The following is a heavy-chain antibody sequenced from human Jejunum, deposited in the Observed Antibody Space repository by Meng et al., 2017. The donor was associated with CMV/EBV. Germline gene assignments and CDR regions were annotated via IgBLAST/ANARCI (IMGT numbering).Heavy chain of an antibody. J-gene: IGHJ4*02. CDR2: VYEGGFGGVGST. CDR1: TLSSYY. V-gene: IGHV3-23*03. D-gene: IGHD2-2*01. Sequence: TLSSYYMYWVRQARGKGLEWVSVVYEGGFGGVGSTTYADSVKGRFTVSRDDSKNTLYLQMNSLRVEDTAVYYCAKALHKVPTAGPFDYWGQGTLVTVSS. CDR3: AKALHKVPTAGPFDY.